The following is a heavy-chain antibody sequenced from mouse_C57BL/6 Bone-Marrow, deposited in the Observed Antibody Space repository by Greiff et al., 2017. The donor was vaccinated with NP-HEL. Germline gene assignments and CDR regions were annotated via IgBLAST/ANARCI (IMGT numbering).Heavy chain of an antibody. Sequence: QVQLQQPGAELVKPGASVTLSCKASGYTFTSYWMHWVKQRPGQGLEWIGMIHPNSGSTNYNEKFKSKATLTVDKSSSTAYMQLSSLTSEDSAVYYCAKGATVLAPHAMDYWGQGTSVTVSS. CDR1: GYTFTSYW. V-gene: IGHV1-64*01. J-gene: IGHJ4*01. D-gene: IGHD1-1*01. CDR2: IHPNSGST. CDR3: AKGATVLAPHAMDY.